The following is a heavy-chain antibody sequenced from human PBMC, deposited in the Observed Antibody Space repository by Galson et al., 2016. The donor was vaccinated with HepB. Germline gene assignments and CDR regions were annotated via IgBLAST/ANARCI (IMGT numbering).Heavy chain of an antibody. J-gene: IGHJ4*02. CDR2: ISGSSTI. CDR1: GFTFSSYG. V-gene: IGHV3-48*02. Sequence: SLRLSCAASGFTFSSYGMSWVRQAPGKGLEWVSYISGSSTIYYADSVKGRFIISRDNAKNSLYPQMNSLRDEDTAVYYCARRLDSWGRGTLVTVSS. CDR3: ARRLDS.